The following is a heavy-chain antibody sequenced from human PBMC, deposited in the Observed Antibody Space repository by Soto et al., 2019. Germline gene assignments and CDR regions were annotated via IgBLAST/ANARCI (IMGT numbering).Heavy chain of an antibody. CDR1: GDSIGSSNW. J-gene: IGHJ4*02. CDR2: IYHSGAT. Sequence: PSETLSLTCTVSGDSIGSSNWWSWVRQPPGKGLEWIGEIYHSGATNYSPSLKSRVTISLDTSKNQFSLKLTSVTAADTAVYYCARHKDYGANSFDYWGQGNLVTVS. D-gene: IGHD4-17*01. V-gene: IGHV4-4*02. CDR3: ARHKDYGANSFDY.